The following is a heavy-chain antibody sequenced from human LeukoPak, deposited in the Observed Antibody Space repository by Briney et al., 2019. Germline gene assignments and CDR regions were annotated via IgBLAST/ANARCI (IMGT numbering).Heavy chain of an antibody. Sequence: PGGSLRLSCAASGFTFSSYSMNWVRQAPGKGLEWVSSISSSSSYIYYADSVKGRFTISRDNAKNSLYLQMNSLRAEDTAVYYCARDPESSSSVLLDYWGQGTLVTVSS. CDR2: ISSSSSYI. J-gene: IGHJ4*02. CDR1: GFTFSSYS. D-gene: IGHD6-6*01. V-gene: IGHV3-21*01. CDR3: ARDPESSSSVLLDY.